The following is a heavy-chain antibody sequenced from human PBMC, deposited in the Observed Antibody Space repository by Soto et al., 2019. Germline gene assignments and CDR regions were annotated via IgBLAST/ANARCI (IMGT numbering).Heavy chain of an antibody. CDR1: GGSISSYY. Sequence: SETLSLTCTVSGGSISSYYWSWIRQPPGKGLEWIGYIYYSGSTNYNPSLKSRVTISVDTSKNQFSLKLSSVTAADTAVYYCARFPPIDGFGVARAMDVWGKGTTVTVSS. CDR3: ARFPPIDGFGVARAMDV. CDR2: IYYSGST. D-gene: IGHD3-3*01. J-gene: IGHJ6*04. V-gene: IGHV4-59*01.